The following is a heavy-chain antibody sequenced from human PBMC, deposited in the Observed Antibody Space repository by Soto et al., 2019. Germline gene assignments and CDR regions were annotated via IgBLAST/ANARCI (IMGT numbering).Heavy chain of an antibody. CDR3: ARVRYSSSWYGGYYYCYGMDV. Sequence: SETLSLTCAVSGGSISSSNWWSWVRQPPGKGLEWIGEIYHSGSTNYNPSLKSRVTISVDKSKNQFSLKLSSVTAADTAVYYCARVRYSSSWYGGYYYCYGMDVWGQGTTVTVSS. V-gene: IGHV4-4*02. D-gene: IGHD6-13*01. J-gene: IGHJ6*02. CDR2: IYHSGST. CDR1: GGSISSSNW.